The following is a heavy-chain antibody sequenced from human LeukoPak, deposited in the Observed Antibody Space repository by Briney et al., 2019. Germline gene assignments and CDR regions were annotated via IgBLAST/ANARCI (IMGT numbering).Heavy chain of an antibody. Sequence: PSETLSLTCTVSGGSISSYYWSWIRQPPGKGLEWIGYIDYSGSTNYNPSLKSRVTISVDTSKNQFSLKLSSVTAADTAVYYCARYSNYGDYYYYYMDVWGKGTTVTVSS. J-gene: IGHJ6*03. CDR2: IDYSGST. CDR3: ARYSNYGDYYYYYMDV. D-gene: IGHD4-11*01. V-gene: IGHV4-59*01. CDR1: GGSISSYY.